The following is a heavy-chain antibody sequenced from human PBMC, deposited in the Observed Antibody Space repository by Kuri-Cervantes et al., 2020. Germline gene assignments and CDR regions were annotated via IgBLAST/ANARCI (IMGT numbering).Heavy chain of an antibody. Sequence: SQTLSLTCAVYGGTFSGYYWNWIRQPPGKGLEWIGEINHSGSTNYNPSLKSRVTISVDTSKNQFSLQLNSVTPEDTAVYYCAREEAALFDYWGQGTLVTVSS. CDR3: AREEAALFDY. V-gene: IGHV4-34*01. CDR1: GGTFSGYY. CDR2: INHSGST. J-gene: IGHJ4*02.